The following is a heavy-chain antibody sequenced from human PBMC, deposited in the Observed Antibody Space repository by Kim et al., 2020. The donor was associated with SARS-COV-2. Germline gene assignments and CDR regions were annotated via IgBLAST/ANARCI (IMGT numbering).Heavy chain of an antibody. Sequence: GNGNTIYSRKFQGRVTFTTDTSAGTAYMELSFLRSEDSAVYYCLGGYYFDYWGQGTLVTVSS. D-gene: IGHD2-15*01. V-gene: IGHV1-3*01. J-gene: IGHJ4*02. CDR2: GNGNT. CDR3: LGGYYFDY.